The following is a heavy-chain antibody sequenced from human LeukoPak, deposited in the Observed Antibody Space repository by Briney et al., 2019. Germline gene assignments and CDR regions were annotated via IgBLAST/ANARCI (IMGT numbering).Heavy chain of an antibody. CDR3: AGDPRIAAAGTVLPD. CDR1: GFTFSSYA. J-gene: IGHJ4*02. Sequence: PGGSLRLSCAASGFTFSSYAMSWVRQAPGKGLEWVSAISSSGGSTYYADSVKGRFTISRDNSKNTLYPQMNSLRAEDTAVYYCAGDPRIAAAGTVLPDWGQGTLVTVSS. V-gene: IGHV3-23*01. D-gene: IGHD6-13*01. CDR2: ISSSGGST.